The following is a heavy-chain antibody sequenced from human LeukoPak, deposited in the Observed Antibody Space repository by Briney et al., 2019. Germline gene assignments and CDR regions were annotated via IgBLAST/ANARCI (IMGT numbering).Heavy chain of an antibody. CDR1: GFTFSSYD. D-gene: IGHD3-22*01. CDR2: IGTAGDT. Sequence: GGSLRLSCAASGFTFSSYDMHWVRQPTGKGLEWVSAIGTAGDTYYSDSVKGRFTISRDNAKNSLYLQMNSLRAEDTAVYYCARDLYRIVVVPHYFDYWGQGTLVTVSS. CDR3: ARDLYRIVVVPHYFDY. J-gene: IGHJ4*02. V-gene: IGHV3-13*01.